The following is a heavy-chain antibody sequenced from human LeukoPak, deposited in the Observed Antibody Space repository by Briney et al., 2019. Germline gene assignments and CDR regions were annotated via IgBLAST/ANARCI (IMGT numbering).Heavy chain of an antibody. Sequence: ASVKVSCKASGYTFTGYYMHWVRQAPGQGLEWMGWINPNSGGTNYAQKFQGRVTMTRDTSISTAYMELSSLRSEDTAVYYCARDQLRRTNYYYCGMDVWGQGTTATVSS. CDR2: INPNSGGT. CDR3: ARDQLRRTNYYYCGMDV. J-gene: IGHJ6*02. V-gene: IGHV1-2*02. D-gene: IGHD1-7*01. CDR1: GYTFTGYY.